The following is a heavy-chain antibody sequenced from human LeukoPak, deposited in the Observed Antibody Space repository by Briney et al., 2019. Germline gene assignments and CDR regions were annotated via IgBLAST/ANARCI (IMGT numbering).Heavy chain of an antibody. J-gene: IGHJ4*02. CDR2: MYYIGST. D-gene: IGHD3-22*01. Sequence: SETLSLTCTVSGGSISSSSYYWGWIRQPPGKGLEWIGSMYYIGSTYYNPSLKSRVTISVDTSKNQFSLKLSSVTAADTAVYYCARGGYYDSSGYSDYWGQGTLVTVSS. V-gene: IGHV4-39*07. CDR3: ARGGYYDSSGYSDY. CDR1: GGSISSSSYY.